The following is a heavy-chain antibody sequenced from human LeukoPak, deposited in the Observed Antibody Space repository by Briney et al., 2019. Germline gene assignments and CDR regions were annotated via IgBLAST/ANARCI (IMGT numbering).Heavy chain of an antibody. CDR2: ISWNSGSI. J-gene: IGHJ4*02. CDR1: GFTFSSYA. Sequence: GGSLRLSCAASGFTFSSYAMSWVRQAPGKGLEWVSGISWNSGSIGYADSVKGRFTISRDNAKNSLYLQMNSLRAEDTALYYCAKGRQLLNPLDYWGQGTLVTVSS. D-gene: IGHD2-2*02. CDR3: AKGRQLLNPLDY. V-gene: IGHV3-9*01.